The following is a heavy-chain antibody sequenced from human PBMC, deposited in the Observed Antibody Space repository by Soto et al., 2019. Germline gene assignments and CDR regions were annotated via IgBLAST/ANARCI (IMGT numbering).Heavy chain of an antibody. CDR2: ITGSGDNR. J-gene: IGHJ4*02. D-gene: IGHD4-17*01. CDR3: AKDYGNFWDPLDY. V-gene: IGHV3-23*01. CDR1: GFTFSSYA. Sequence: EVQLLESGGGLVQPGGSLRLSCAAPGFTFSSYAMSWVRQAPGKGLEWVSGITGSGDNRYYADSVKGRFTISRDNSKNTLYLQMNSLSVEDTAVFYCAKDYGNFWDPLDYWGQGTLVTVSS.